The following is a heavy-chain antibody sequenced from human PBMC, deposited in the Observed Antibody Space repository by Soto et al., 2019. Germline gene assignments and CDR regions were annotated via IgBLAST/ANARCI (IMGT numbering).Heavy chain of an antibody. CDR3: ARTAVAAFVNFDY. Sequence: SGPTLVNPTQTLTLTCTFSGFSLTTSGMRVSWIRQPPGKALEWLARVDWDDDTFYSTSLKTRLTISKDTSKNQAVLTMTNMDPVDTATYYCARTAVAAFVNFDYWGQGTLVTVSS. D-gene: IGHD6-19*01. CDR2: VDWDDDT. V-gene: IGHV2-70*04. CDR1: GFSLTTSGMR. J-gene: IGHJ4*02.